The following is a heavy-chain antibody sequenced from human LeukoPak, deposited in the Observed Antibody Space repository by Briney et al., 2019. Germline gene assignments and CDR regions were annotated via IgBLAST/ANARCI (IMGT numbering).Heavy chain of an antibody. J-gene: IGHJ4*02. V-gene: IGHV3-53*01. D-gene: IGHD3-22*01. Sequence: GGSLRLSCAASGFTVSSNYMSWVRQAPGKGLEWVSVIYSGGSTYYADSVKGRFTIPRDNSKNTLYLQMNSLRAEDTAVYYCARAPYYYDSSGYYYYFDYWGQGTLVTVSS. CDR3: ARAPYYYDSSGYYYYFDY. CDR2: IYSGGST. CDR1: GFTVSSNY.